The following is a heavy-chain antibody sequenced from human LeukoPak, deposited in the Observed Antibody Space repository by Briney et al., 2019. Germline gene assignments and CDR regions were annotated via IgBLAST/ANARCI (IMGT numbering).Heavy chain of an antibody. CDR3: GRGENNYGYYYIDY. V-gene: IGHV3-21*01. D-gene: IGHD5-18*01. CDR2: ISSSSSYI. J-gene: IGHJ4*02. Sequence: GGSLRLSCAASGFTLSSYSMNWVRQAPGKGLEWVSSISSSSSYIYYADSVKGRFTISRDNAKNSLYLQMNSLRAEDTAVYYCGRGENNYGYYYIDYWGQGTLVTACS. CDR1: GFTLSSYS.